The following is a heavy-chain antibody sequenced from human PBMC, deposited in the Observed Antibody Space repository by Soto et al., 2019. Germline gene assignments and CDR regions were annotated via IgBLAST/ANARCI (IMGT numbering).Heavy chain of an antibody. V-gene: IGHV3-23*01. Sequence: GGSLRLSCAASGLTFDSFGMTWVRQAPGEGLEWVSSISGSGTSTYYADSVKGRFTISRDNSKNTLYLQMNSLRAEDTALYYCAKYASSTWSLFDYWGQGTLVTVSS. CDR1: GLTFDSFG. CDR3: AKYASSTWSLFDY. D-gene: IGHD6-13*01. J-gene: IGHJ4*02. CDR2: ISGSGTST.